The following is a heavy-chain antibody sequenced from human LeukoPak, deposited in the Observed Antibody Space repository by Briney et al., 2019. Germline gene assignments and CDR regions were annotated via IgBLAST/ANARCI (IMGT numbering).Heavy chain of an antibody. CDR3: AKDYY. Sequence: GGSLRLSCAASGFTFDDYPMHWVRQGPGKGLEWLSLISGDGATTYYADSVKGRFTISRDNIKNSLYLQMDSLRTEDTALYYCAKDYYWGQGTLVTVSS. J-gene: IGHJ4*02. V-gene: IGHV3-43*02. CDR2: ISGDGATT. CDR1: GFTFDDYP.